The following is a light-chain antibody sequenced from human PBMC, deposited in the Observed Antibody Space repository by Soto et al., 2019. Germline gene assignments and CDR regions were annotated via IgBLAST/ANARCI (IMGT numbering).Light chain of an antibody. CDR2: DAS. CDR3: QQYDNLPIT. J-gene: IGKJ5*01. CDR1: QSISSY. Sequence: EIQVTQSPSSLSASVGDRVTITCRASQSISSYLNWYQQKPGKAPKLLICDASNLETGVPSRFSGIGSGTDFTFTISSLQPEDIATYYCQQYDNLPITFGQGTRLEIK. V-gene: IGKV1-33*01.